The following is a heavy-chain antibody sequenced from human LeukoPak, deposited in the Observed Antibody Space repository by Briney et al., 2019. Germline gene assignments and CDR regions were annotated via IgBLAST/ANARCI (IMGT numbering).Heavy chain of an antibody. J-gene: IGHJ4*02. CDR1: GGSISSYY. Sequence: PSETLSLTCTVSGGSISSYYWSWIRQPPGKGLEWIGYIYYNGSTNYNPSLKSRVTISVDTSKNQFSLKLSSVTAADTAVYYCAKHYGSGSYYLDYWGQGTLVTVSS. CDR3: AKHYGSGSYYLDY. D-gene: IGHD3-10*01. CDR2: IYYNGST. V-gene: IGHV4-59*01.